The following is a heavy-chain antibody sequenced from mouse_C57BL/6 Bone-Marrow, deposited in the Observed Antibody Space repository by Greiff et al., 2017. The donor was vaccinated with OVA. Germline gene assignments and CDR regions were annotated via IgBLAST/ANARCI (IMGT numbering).Heavy chain of an antibody. Sequence: EVKLVESGGGLAKPGGSLKLSCAASGFTFSDYGMHWVRQAPEKGLEWVAYISSGSSTIYYADTVKGRFTISRDNAKNTLFLQMTSLRAEDTAMYYCARINYWYFDVWGTGTTVTVSS. CDR3: ARINYWYFDV. V-gene: IGHV5-17*01. CDR1: GFTFSDYG. CDR2: ISSGSSTI. J-gene: IGHJ1*03.